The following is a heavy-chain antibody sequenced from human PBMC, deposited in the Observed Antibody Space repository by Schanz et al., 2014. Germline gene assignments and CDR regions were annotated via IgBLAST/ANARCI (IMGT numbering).Heavy chain of an antibody. CDR2: ISAYNGNT. J-gene: IGHJ4*02. D-gene: IGHD5-12*01. V-gene: IGHV1-18*01. CDR1: GYTFTSYG. Sequence: GFGVKKPGATVKVSCKASGYTFTSYGISWVRQPPGQGLEWMGWISAYNGNTKYPQKLQGRVTITRDTSASTAYMELSSLRSEDTAVYSCARGIGGYGANNYFDYWGQGTLVTVSS. CDR3: ARGIGGYGANNYFDY.